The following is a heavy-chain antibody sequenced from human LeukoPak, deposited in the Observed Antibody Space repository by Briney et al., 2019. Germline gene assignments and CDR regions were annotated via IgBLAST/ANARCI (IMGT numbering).Heavy chain of an antibody. J-gene: IGHJ4*02. CDR1: GCSFSTYS. D-gene: IGHD6-19*01. V-gene: IGHV3-23*05. Sequence: GGSLRLSCTASGCSFSTYSMTWVRQGPGKGLEWVSSIYNSGSKTFYADSVKGRFTISRDNSKNTLYLQMNSLTAEDTAIYYCSKDVVPDSGWDLDYWGQGTLVTVSS. CDR3: SKDVVPDSGWDLDY. CDR2: IYNSGSKT.